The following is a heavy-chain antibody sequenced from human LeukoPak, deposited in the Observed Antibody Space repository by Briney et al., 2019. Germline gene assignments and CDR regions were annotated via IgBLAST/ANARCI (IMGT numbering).Heavy chain of an antibody. CDR2: LRNDGTNK. Sequence: GRSLRLSCAASGFTFSTYVMHWVRQAPGKGLEWVAVLRNDGTNKQDADSVKGLFTISRNNSKNKLYLQMNSRRAEDTAVYYCARGGRRGFPLGLLDYWGQGALVTVTS. J-gene: IGHJ4*02. D-gene: IGHD2-15*01. CDR1: GFTFSTYV. V-gene: IGHV3-33*01. CDR3: ARGGRRGFPLGLLDY.